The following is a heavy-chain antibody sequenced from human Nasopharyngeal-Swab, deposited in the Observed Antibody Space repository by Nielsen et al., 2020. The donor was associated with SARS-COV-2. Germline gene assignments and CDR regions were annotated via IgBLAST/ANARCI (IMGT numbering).Heavy chain of an antibody. J-gene: IGHJ4*02. D-gene: IGHD3-16*01. Sequence: GESLKISCSASGFNFTSYAIHCVRQPPGKGLEWVAVVSYDGTNTFYADSVKGRFAISRDNSKSTVSLQMNSLRSEDTAAYYCAKDRGGRSLDSWGQGTLVTVSS. CDR3: AKDRGGRSLDS. CDR2: VSYDGTNT. CDR1: GFNFTSYA. V-gene: IGHV3-30-3*02.